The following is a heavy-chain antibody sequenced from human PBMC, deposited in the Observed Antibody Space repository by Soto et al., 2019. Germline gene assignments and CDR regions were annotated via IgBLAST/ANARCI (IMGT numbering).Heavy chain of an antibody. CDR2: FYHSGST. V-gene: IGHV4-38-2*01. CDR3: ARGEYYGSGNYFDY. Sequence: KSSETLSLTCAVSGHSISSGYYWGWIRQPPGKGLEWIGSFYHSGSTYYNPSLKSRVTISVDTSKNQFSLKLSSVTAADTAVYYCARGEYYGSGNYFDYWGQGTLVTVSS. CDR1: GHSISSGYY. J-gene: IGHJ4*02. D-gene: IGHD3-10*01.